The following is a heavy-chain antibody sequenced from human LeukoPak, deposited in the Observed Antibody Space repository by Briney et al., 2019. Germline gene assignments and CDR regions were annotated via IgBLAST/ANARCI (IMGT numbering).Heavy chain of an antibody. J-gene: IGHJ2*01. CDR2: IYYRGNT. V-gene: IGHV4-39*07. CDR1: GGSISSSIYY. CDR3: ARLATTVTTNWYFDL. D-gene: IGHD4-17*01. Sequence: SETLSLTCTVSGGSISSSIYYWGWIRQPPGKGLEWIGNIYYRGNTYYNPSLKSRVTISVDTSKNQFSLKLSSVTAADTAVYYCARLATTVTTNWYFDLWGRGTLVTVSS.